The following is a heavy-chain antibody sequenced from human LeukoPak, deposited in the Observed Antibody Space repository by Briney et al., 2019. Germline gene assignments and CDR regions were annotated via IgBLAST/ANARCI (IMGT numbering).Heavy chain of an antibody. CDR3: ARLKYCTNGVCYAGFDY. Sequence: GASVKVFCKASGYTFTSYAMHWVRQAPGQRLEWMGWINAGNGNTKYSQKFQGRVTITRDTSADTAYMELSSLRSEDTAVYYCARLKYCTNGVCYAGFDYWGQGTLVTVSS. CDR1: GYTFTSYA. J-gene: IGHJ4*02. V-gene: IGHV1-3*01. D-gene: IGHD2-8*01. CDR2: INAGNGNT.